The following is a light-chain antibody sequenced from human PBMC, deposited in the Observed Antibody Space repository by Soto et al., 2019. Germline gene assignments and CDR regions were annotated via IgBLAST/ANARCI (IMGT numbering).Light chain of an antibody. CDR3: CSYAGSYTFPYV. CDR2: DVS. CDR1: SSDVGGYNY. V-gene: IGLV2-11*01. Sequence: QSVLTQPRSVSGSTGQSVTISCTGTSSDVGGYNYVSWYQQHPGKAPKLMIYDVSKRPSGVPDRFSGSKSGNTASLTIFGLQVEDEADYYCCSYAGSYTFPYVFGTGTKVTVL. J-gene: IGLJ1*01.